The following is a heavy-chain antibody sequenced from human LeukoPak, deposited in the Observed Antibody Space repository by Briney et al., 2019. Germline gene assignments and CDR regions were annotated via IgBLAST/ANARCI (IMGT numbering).Heavy chain of an antibody. CDR3: AKLRGTYSSGYFFDY. D-gene: IGHD6-19*01. CDR1: GFTFDNYA. Sequence: PGRSLRLSCAASGFTFDNYAMHWVRQAPGKGLEWLSIISWNSGYIGYADSVKGRFTISRDNAKKSLDLQMNSLRAEDTAFYYCAKLRGTYSSGYFFDYWGQGTLVTVSS. CDR2: ISWNSGYI. V-gene: IGHV3-9*01. J-gene: IGHJ4*02.